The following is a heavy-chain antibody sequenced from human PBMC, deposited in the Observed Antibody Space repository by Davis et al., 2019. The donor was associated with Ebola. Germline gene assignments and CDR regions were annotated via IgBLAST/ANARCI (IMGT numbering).Heavy chain of an antibody. CDR1: GFTFSSYA. CDR2: ISGSGGST. Sequence: GGSLRLSCAASGFTFSSYAMSWVRQAPGKGLEWVSAISGSGGSTYYADSVKGRFTISRDNSKNTLYLQMNSLRAEDTAVYYCARLRGLYGSGSYYNEDYWGQGTLVTVSS. D-gene: IGHD3-10*01. V-gene: IGHV3-23*01. J-gene: IGHJ4*02. CDR3: ARLRGLYGSGSYYNEDY.